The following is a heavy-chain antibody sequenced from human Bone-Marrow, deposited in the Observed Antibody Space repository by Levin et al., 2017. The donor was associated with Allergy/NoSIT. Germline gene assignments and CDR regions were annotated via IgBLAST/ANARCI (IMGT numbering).Heavy chain of an antibody. J-gene: IGHJ4*02. CDR1: GFTFTDYW. D-gene: IGHD1-26*01. Sequence: GASVKVSCKGSGFTFTDYWIGWVRQMPGKGLEWMGIVYSGDSDTRYSPSFQGHVTISADKTTRTAYLQWSSLKASDNAMYYCVRRFSGTYYSAFDYWSQGTLVTVSS. CDR3: VRRFSGTYYSAFDY. CDR2: VYSGDSDT. V-gene: IGHV5-51*01.